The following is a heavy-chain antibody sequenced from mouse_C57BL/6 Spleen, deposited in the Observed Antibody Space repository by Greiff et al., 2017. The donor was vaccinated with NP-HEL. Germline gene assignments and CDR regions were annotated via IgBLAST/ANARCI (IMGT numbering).Heavy chain of an antibody. V-gene: IGHV1-54*01. J-gene: IGHJ4*01. CDR3: ARTGPYYAMDY. Sequence: VKLQQSGAELVRPGTSVKVSCKPSGYAFTNYLIEWVKQRPGQGLEWIGVINPGSGGTNYNEKFKGKATLTADKSSSTAYMQLSSLTSEDSAVYFCARTGPYYAMDYWGQGTSVTVSS. CDR2: INPGSGGT. CDR1: GYAFTNYL.